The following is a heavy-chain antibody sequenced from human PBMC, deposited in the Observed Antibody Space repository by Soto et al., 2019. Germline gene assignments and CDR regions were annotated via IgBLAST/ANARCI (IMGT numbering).Heavy chain of an antibody. V-gene: IGHV4-30-4*01. CDR3: ARSKGYQLLYYYYYGMDV. J-gene: IGHJ6*02. Sequence: SETLSLTCTVSGGSISSGDYYWSWIRQPPGKGLEWIGYIYYSGSTYYNPSLKSRVTISVDTSKNQFSPKLSSVTAADTAVYYCARSKGYQLLYYYYYGMDVWGQGTTVTVSS. CDR2: IYYSGST. CDR1: GGSISSGDYY. D-gene: IGHD2-2*01.